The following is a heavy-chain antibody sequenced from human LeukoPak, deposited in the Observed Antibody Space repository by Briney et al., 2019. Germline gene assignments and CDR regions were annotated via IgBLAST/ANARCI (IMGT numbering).Heavy chain of an antibody. CDR2: TYYRSKWYN. Sequence: PSQTLSLTCAISGDSVSSNSAAWNWIRQSPSRGLEWLGRTYYRSKWYNDYAVSVKSRITINPDTSKNQFSLQLNSVTPEDTAVYYCARAGYYGSGSLYYYYYYMDVWGKGTTVTISS. J-gene: IGHJ6*03. CDR3: ARAGYYGSGSLYYYYYYMDV. D-gene: IGHD3-10*01. CDR1: GDSVSSNSAA. V-gene: IGHV6-1*01.